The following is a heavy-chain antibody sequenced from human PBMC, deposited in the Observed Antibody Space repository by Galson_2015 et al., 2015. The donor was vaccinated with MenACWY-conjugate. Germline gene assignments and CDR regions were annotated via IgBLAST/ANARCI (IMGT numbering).Heavy chain of an antibody. D-gene: IGHD2-2*01. CDR2: VNGSGTVT. CDR1: GFTFSDYT. J-gene: IGHJ6*02. V-gene: IGHV3-23*01. CDR3: AKSRQFQLLRQDGMDV. Sequence: SLRLSCAASGFTFSDYTMNWIRQAPGMGLEWVSTVNGSGTVTKYADSVRGRFTISRDNSRSTLYLQMTSLRAEDTAVYYCAKSRQFQLLRQDGMDVWGQGTTVTVSS.